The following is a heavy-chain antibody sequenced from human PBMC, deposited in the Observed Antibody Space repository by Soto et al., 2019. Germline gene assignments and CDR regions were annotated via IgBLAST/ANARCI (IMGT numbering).Heavy chain of an antibody. CDR1: GGSISNYY. D-gene: IGHD6-19*01. Sequence: QVQLQESGPGLVKPSETLSLTCTASGGSISNYYWSWIRQPPGRGLDWIGYFYDSGSTNYNPSLMSRVTISVDTSKNQFSLKLSSVTAADTSVYYCARMVAVAVYYFDYWGQGILVTVSS. CDR3: ARMVAVAVYYFDY. V-gene: IGHV4-59*01. J-gene: IGHJ4*02. CDR2: FYDSGST.